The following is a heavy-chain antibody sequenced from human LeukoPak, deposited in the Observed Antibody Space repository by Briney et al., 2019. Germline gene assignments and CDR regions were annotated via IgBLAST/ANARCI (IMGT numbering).Heavy chain of an antibody. CDR1: GYTFSTYY. V-gene: IGHV1-46*01. J-gene: IGHJ4*02. D-gene: IGHD3-22*01. CDR3: ARDQVVVIHAPGY. CDR2: INPSGSST. Sequence: GASVKVSCKASGYTFSTYYMHWVRQAPGQGLEWVGIINPSGSSTSYAQEFQGRVTLTRDTSTSTVYMELSSLRSEDTAVYYCARDQVVVIHAPGYGGQGTLLTVSS.